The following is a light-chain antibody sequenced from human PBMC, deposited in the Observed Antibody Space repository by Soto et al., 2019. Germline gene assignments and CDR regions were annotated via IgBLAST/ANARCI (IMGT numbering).Light chain of an antibody. V-gene: IGKV1-9*01. Sequence: IQLTQSPSSLSASVGDRVTITCRASQGISSYLAWYQQKPGKAPKLLIYAASTLQSGVPSRFSGSGSGTDFTLTISSLQPEDFATYYCQQLNSYPRITFGQGTRLENK. CDR2: AAS. CDR3: QQLNSYPRIT. J-gene: IGKJ5*01. CDR1: QGISSY.